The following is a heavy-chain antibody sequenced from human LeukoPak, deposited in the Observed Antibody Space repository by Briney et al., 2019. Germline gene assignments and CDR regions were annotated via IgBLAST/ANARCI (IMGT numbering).Heavy chain of an antibody. D-gene: IGHD3-9*01. CDR1: GGSISSSNW. Sequence: PSETLSLTCAVSGGSISSSNWWSWVRQPPGKGLEWIGEIYHSGSTNYNPSLKSRVTISVDKSKNQFSLKLSSVTAADTAVYYCARGWVDIPLQSMDVWAKGPRSPSP. CDR2: IYHSGST. V-gene: IGHV4-4*02. J-gene: IGHJ6*02. CDR3: ARGWVDIPLQSMDV.